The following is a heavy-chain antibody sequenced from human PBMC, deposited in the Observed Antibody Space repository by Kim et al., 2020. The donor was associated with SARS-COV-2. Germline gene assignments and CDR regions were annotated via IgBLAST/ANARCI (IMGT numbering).Heavy chain of an antibody. D-gene: IGHD2-2*01. CDR3: ARGRFCSSSNCYPYMDV. Sequence: GGSLRLSCAASGFGFSVYGMHWVRQAPGKGLEWVAVIWYDGSNKEYADSVKGRFTISRDNSKNTLYLEMNSLRADDTAVYFCARGRFCSSSNCYPYMDV. CDR2: IWYDGSNK. J-gene: IGHJ6*03. V-gene: IGHV3-33*01. CDR1: GFGFSVYG.